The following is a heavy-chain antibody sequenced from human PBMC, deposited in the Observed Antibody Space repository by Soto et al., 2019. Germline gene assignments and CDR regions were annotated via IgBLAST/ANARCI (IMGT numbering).Heavy chain of an antibody. V-gene: IGHV3-30*03. Sequence: GGSLRLSCAASGFTFSSYGMHWVRQASGKGLEWVAVISYDGSNKYYADSVKGRFTISRDNSKNTLYLQMNSLRAEDTAVYYCAGRRVGANRRFDYWGQGTLVTVSS. CDR2: ISYDGSNK. CDR1: GFTFSSYG. D-gene: IGHD1-26*01. J-gene: IGHJ4*02. CDR3: AGRRVGANRRFDY.